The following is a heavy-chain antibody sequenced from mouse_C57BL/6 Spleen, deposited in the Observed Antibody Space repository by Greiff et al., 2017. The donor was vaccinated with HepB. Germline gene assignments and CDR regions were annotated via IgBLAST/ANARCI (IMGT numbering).Heavy chain of an antibody. CDR2: INPNNGGT. V-gene: IGHV1-26*01. CDR3: ASGGLLSPFAY. J-gene: IGHJ3*01. CDR1: GYTFTDYY. D-gene: IGHD2-1*01. Sequence: VQLKQSGPELVKPGASVKISCKASGYTFTDYYMNWVKQSHGKSLEWIGDINPNNGGTSYNQKFKGKATLTVDKSSSTAYMELRSLTSEDSAVYYCASGGLLSPFAYWGQGTLVTVSA.